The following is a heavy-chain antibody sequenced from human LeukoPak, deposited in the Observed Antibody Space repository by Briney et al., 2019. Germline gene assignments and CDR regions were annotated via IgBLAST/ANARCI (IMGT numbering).Heavy chain of an antibody. V-gene: IGHV3-30*04. D-gene: IGHD2-15*01. CDR3: ARDTYCNGGSCYPLAADY. CDR1: GFTFSSYA. CDR2: ISYDGSNK. J-gene: IGHJ4*02. Sequence: GRSLRLSCAASGFTFSSYAMHWVRQAPGKGLEWVAVISYDGSNKYYADSVKGRFTISRDKSKNTLYLQMNSLRAEDTAVYYCARDTYCNGGSCYPLAADYWGQGTLVTVSS.